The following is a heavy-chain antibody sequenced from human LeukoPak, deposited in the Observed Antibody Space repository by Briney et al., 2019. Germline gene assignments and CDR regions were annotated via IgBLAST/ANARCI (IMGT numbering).Heavy chain of an antibody. V-gene: IGHV3-48*01. Sequence: GGSLRLSCAASGFTFSSFSMNWVRQAPGKGLEWVSFISTSGTIYYADSVKGRFTISRDNAKNSLYLQMNSLRAEDTAVYYCGRLTDYWGQGTLVTVSS. J-gene: IGHJ4*02. CDR1: GFTFSSFS. CDR3: GRLTDY. CDR2: ISTSGTI.